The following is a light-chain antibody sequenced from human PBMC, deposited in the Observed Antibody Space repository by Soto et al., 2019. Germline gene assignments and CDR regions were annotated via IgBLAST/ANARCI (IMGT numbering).Light chain of an antibody. CDR1: SSDVGFYNF. J-gene: IGLJ1*01. CDR3: ASYAGTKLFV. Sequence: QSPLTQPPSASGSPGQSLTSSCTGTSSDVGFYNFVSWYQQRPGKAPKLVIYEVTKRPSGVPDRFSGSKSGSTASLTVSGLQADDEADYYCASYAGTKLFVFGSGTKVTVL. V-gene: IGLV2-8*01. CDR2: EVT.